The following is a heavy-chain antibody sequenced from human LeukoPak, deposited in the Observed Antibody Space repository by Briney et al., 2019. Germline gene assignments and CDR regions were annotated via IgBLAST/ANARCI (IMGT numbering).Heavy chain of an antibody. CDR1: GASLNSGSYS. J-gene: IGHJ4*02. Sequence: SQTLSLTCAVSGASLNSGSYSWSWIRQPPGKGLEWIGFTHHTGSSSHNPSLKSRVTISLEAYNNQFSLRLSSVTAADTAVYYCASLYYGDYISYFDYWGQGIMVSVSS. CDR2: THHTGSS. D-gene: IGHD4-17*01. CDR3: ASLYYGDYISYFDY. V-gene: IGHV4-30-2*01.